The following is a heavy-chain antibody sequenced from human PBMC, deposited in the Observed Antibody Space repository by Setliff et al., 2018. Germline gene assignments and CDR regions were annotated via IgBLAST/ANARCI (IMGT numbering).Heavy chain of an antibody. D-gene: IGHD2-21*01. J-gene: IGHJ4*02. CDR2: IKEDGSQR. CDR3: SSYLVS. Sequence: GGSLRLSCTASGFTFGDYPMSWVRQAPGKGLEWVANIKEDGSQRNYVDAVRGRFTVSRDNARNLLYLQMNSLRVDDTAVYYCSSYLVSWGQGALVTVSS. V-gene: IGHV3-7*01. CDR1: GFTFGDYP.